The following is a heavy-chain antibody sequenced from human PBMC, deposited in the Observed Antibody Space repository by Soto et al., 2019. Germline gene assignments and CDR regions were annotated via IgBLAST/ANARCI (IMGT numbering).Heavy chain of an antibody. V-gene: IGHV3-30*03. CDR2: ISYDGNNK. Sequence: PGGSLRLSCAASEFTFSNYAMHWVRQPPGKGLQWLAVISYDGNNKYYADSVEGRFTISRDNSKNTVYLQMNSLRLEDTAVYYCARGPSYSDSYFDDWGQGTRVTVSS. J-gene: IGHJ4*02. CDR3: ARGPSYSDSYFDD. CDR1: EFTFSNYA. D-gene: IGHD4-17*01.